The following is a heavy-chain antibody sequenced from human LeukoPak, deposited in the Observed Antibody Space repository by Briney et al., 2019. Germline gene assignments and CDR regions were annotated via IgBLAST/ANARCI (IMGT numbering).Heavy chain of an antibody. J-gene: IGHJ4*02. CDR1: GGSISNGGYY. Sequence: SETLSLTCTVSGGSISNGGYYWSWIRQPPGKGLEWIGYIYHSGSTYYNPSLKSRVTISVDRSKNQFSLKLSSVTAADTAVYYCARMSQQLLLDWDQGTLVTVSS. CDR2: IYHSGST. V-gene: IGHV4-30-2*01. D-gene: IGHD2-2*01. CDR3: ARMSQQLLLD.